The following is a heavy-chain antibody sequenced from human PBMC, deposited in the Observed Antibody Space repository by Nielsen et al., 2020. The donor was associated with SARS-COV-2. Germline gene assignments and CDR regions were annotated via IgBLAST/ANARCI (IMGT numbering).Heavy chain of an antibody. V-gene: IGHV4-4*02. CDR3: ARAAAGTSYYYGMDV. CDR2: IYHNGNT. CDR1: GGSISSSYW. Sequence: SETLSLTCAVSGGSISSSYWWSWVRQPPGQGLEWFGEIYHNGNTNYNPSLKSRVTISVDTSKNQFSLKLSSVTAADTAVYYCARAAAGTSYYYGMDVWGQGTTVTVSS. D-gene: IGHD1-1*01. J-gene: IGHJ6*02.